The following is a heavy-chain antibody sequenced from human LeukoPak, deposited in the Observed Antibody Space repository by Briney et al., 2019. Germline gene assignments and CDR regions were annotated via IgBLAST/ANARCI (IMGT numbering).Heavy chain of an antibody. V-gene: IGHV4-34*01. CDR2: INHSGST. D-gene: IGHD6-19*01. J-gene: IGHJ6*02. CDR3: ARGRYTLYSSGPYGMDV. CDR1: GGSFSGYF. Sequence: SETLSLTCAVNGGSFSGYFWSWIRQPPGKGLEWIGEINHSGSTYYNASLKSRITISVDTSKRQFSLRMNSVTAADTAVYYCARGRYTLYSSGPYGMDVWGQGTTVTVSS.